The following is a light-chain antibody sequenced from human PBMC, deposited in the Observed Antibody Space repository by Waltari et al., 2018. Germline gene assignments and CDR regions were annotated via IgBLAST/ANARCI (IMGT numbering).Light chain of an antibody. J-gene: IGLJ2*01. V-gene: IGLV1-51*01. Sequence: QSVLPQPPSVSAAPGQKVTISCSGSGSNIGSNYVSWYQQLPGTSPKVVIYDNNRRPSGIPDRFSGSKSGTSATLGITGLQTGDEADYYCGTWDSSLSIGVFGGGTKLTVL. CDR2: DNN. CDR3: GTWDSSLSIGV. CDR1: GSNIGSNY.